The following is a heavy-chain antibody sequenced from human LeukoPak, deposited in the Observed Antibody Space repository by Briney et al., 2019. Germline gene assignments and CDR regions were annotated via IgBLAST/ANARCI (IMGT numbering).Heavy chain of an antibody. Sequence: PSETLSLTCTVSGGSVGSGSYYWSWIRQSPGKGLEWIGYILYSDITNYNPSLKSRVTMSVDTSKNQFSLRLTSVTAADTAVYYCAAMAFNWFDPWGQGTLVIVSS. CDR2: ILYSDIT. J-gene: IGHJ5*02. CDR3: AAMAFNWFDP. CDR1: GGSVGSGSYY. V-gene: IGHV4-61*01. D-gene: IGHD5-18*01.